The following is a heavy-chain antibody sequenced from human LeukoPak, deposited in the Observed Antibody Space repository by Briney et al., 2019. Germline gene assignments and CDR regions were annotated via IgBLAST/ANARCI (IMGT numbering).Heavy chain of an antibody. D-gene: IGHD1-26*01. CDR2: ISASTSDT. J-gene: IGHJ4*02. V-gene: IGHV3-23*01. CDR3: ASGLRVGTTYFDS. CDR1: GFTFRSYG. Sequence: GGSLRLSCEASGFTFRSYGMHWVRQAPGQGLEWVSSISASTSDTYYADSVKGRFTISRDNSKNTLYLQMNSLTAEDTALYYCASGLRVGTTYFDSWGQGTLVTVSS.